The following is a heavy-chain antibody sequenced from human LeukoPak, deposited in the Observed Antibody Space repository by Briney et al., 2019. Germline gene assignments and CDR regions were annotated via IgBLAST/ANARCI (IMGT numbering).Heavy chain of an antibody. CDR2: INPSGGST. D-gene: IGHD5-18*01. Sequence: GSSVKVSCKASGYTFTSYYMHWVRQAPGQGLEWMGIINPSGGSTSYAQKFQGRVTMTRDTSTSTVYMELSSLRSEDTAVYYCARDRGYSYGYSVERIYYYYYGMDVWGQGTTVTVSS. V-gene: IGHV1-46*01. CDR3: ARDRGYSYGYSVERIYYYYYGMDV. J-gene: IGHJ6*02. CDR1: GYTFTSYY.